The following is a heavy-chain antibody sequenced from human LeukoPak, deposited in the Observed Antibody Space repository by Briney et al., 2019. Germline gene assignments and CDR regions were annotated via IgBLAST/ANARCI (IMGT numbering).Heavy chain of an antibody. CDR1: GYTFTEDH. V-gene: IGHV1-46*01. Sequence: ASVKVSCKTAGYTFTEDHIHWVRQAPGQGLEWMGIINPNGGNTNYAQKFQGRVTITRDMSTRTVYMELSSLRFDDTAVYFCARGSGTYYVIDYWGQGTLVTVSS. CDR2: INPNGGNT. CDR3: ARGSGTYYVIDY. J-gene: IGHJ4*02. D-gene: IGHD1-26*01.